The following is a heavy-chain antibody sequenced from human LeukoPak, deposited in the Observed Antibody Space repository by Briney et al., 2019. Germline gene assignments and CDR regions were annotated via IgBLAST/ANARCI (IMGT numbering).Heavy chain of an antibody. J-gene: IGHJ6*03. D-gene: IGHD6-6*01. CDR1: GGSIISHY. Sequence: SETLSLTCTVSGGSIISHYWTWIRQPPGKGLEYIRYRSNTGNTNHNPSLKSRVTISVDTSKSQFSLKLSSVTAADTAVYYCARVRWDSSSRGRYYFMDVWGKGTTVTVSS. CDR2: RSNTGNT. V-gene: IGHV4-59*11. CDR3: ARVRWDSSSRGRYYFMDV.